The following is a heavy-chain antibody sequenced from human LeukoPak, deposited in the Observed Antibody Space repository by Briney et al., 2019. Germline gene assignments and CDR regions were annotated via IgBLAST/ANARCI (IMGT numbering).Heavy chain of an antibody. D-gene: IGHD3-16*01. CDR1: GYSFTNSW. Sequence: GESLKISREGSGYSFTNSWIGWVRQMPGKGLEWMGIIYLGDSDVRYSPSFQGQVTISADKSINSAYLQWNSLKVSDTAMYYCARHGGKYAHSIDSWGQGTLVTVSS. J-gene: IGHJ4*02. CDR2: IYLGDSDV. CDR3: ARHGGKYAHSIDS. V-gene: IGHV5-51*01.